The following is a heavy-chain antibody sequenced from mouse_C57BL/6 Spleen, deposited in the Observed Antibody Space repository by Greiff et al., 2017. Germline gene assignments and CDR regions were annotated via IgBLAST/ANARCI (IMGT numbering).Heavy chain of an antibody. Sequence: QVQLQQPGAELVMPGASVKLSCKASGYTFTSYWMHWVKQRPGKGLEWIGAIDPSDSYTNYNQKFKGKSTLTVDKSSSTAYMQLSGLTSEDSAVYYYARHGNHCRFDDWGQGTTLTVSS. CDR1: GYTFTSYW. CDR3: ARHGNHCRFDD. V-gene: IGHV1-69*01. J-gene: IGHJ2*01. D-gene: IGHD1-2*01. CDR2: IDPSDSYT.